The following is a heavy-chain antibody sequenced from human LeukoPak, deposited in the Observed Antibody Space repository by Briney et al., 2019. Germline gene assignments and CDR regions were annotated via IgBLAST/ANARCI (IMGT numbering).Heavy chain of an antibody. CDR2: ITNDGSST. Sequence: GGSLRLSCAASGLTFSSHWMHWVRQAPGKGLVWVSRITNDGSSTTYADSVKGRFTISRDNSKNIVSLQMNNLRAEDTAVYYCARGRGLGVVSPYFGYWGQGTLVTVSS. J-gene: IGHJ4*02. D-gene: IGHD3-3*01. CDR1: GLTFSSHW. CDR3: ARGRGLGVVSPYFGY. V-gene: IGHV3-74*01.